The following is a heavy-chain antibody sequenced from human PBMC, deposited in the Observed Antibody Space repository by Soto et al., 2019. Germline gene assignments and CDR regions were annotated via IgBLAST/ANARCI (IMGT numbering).Heavy chain of an antibody. CDR2: IIPIFGTA. CDR3: ARAGPAAIMDENWFDP. V-gene: IGHV1-69*06. D-gene: IGHD2-2*02. CDR1: GGTFSSYA. Sequence: QVQLVQSGAEVKKPGSSVKVSCRASGGTFSSYAISWVRQAPGQGLEWMGGIIPIFGTANYAQKFQGRVTITADKSTSTAYMELSSLRSEDTAVYYCARAGPAAIMDENWFDPWGQGTLVTVSS. J-gene: IGHJ5*02.